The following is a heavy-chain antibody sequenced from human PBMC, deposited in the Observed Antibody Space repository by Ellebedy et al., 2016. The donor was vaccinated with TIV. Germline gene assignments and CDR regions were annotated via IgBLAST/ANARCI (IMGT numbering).Heavy chain of an antibody. J-gene: IGHJ3*02. CDR3: ARDGGGSYSDAFDI. Sequence: PGGSLRLSCTVSGGSISRHFWSWIRQPPGKGLEWIGYVYYSGNTNCNPSLKSRVTISVDTSKNQFSLKLDSVTAADTAVYYCARDGGGSYSDAFDIWGQGTMVTVSS. V-gene: IGHV4-59*11. CDR1: GGSISRHF. CDR2: VYYSGNT. D-gene: IGHD1-26*01.